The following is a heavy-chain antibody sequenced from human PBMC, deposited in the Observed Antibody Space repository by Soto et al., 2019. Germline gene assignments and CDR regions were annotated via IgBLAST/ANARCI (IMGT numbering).Heavy chain of an antibody. J-gene: IGHJ6*02. CDR3: ARAIRPLYSSSWSYYYYGMDV. Sequence: QVQLQQWGAGLLKPSETLSLTCAVYGGSFSGYYWSWIRQPPGKGLEWIGEINHSGGTNYNPSLKSRVTISVDTDKNQFSLKLSSVTAADTAVYYCARAIRPLYSSSWSYYYYGMDVWGQGTTVTVSS. CDR2: INHSGGT. D-gene: IGHD6-13*01. V-gene: IGHV4-34*01. CDR1: GGSFSGYY.